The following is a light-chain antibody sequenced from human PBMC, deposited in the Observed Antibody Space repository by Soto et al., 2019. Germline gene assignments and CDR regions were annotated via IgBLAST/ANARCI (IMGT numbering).Light chain of an antibody. V-gene: IGKV3D-20*01. CDR1: QSVSSSY. CDR3: QQYGSSPVT. Sequence: EIMMTQSPATLSVSPGERATLSCWASQSVSSSYLAWYQQKPGLAPRLLIYDASSRATGIPDRFSGSGSGTDFTLTISRLEPEDFAVYYCQQYGSSPVTFGGGTKVEIK. CDR2: DAS. J-gene: IGKJ4*01.